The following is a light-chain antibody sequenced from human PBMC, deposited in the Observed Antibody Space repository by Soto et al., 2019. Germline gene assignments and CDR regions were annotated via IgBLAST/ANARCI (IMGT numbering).Light chain of an antibody. CDR3: SSYTRRSTYV. Sequence: SALTQPASVSGSPGQSITIPCSGTSSDVGSYNVVSWYQQHPGKAPKLVIYDVSNRPSGVSPRFSGAKSGNTASLTIAWLQAEDEADYYCSSYTRRSTYVFGTGTKAPS. J-gene: IGLJ1*01. V-gene: IGLV2-14*03. CDR2: DVS. CDR1: SSDVGSYNV.